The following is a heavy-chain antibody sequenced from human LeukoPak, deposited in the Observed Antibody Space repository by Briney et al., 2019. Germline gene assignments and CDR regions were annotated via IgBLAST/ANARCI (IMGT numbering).Heavy chain of an antibody. CDR1: GGTFSSYA. CDR3: ARAYLLETMVVNEYHDAFDI. CDR2: IIPIFGTA. J-gene: IGHJ3*02. D-gene: IGHD4-23*01. V-gene: IGHV1-69*13. Sequence: SVKLSCKASGGTFSSYAISWVRQAPGQGLEWMGGIIPIFGTANYAQKFQGRVTITADESTSTAYMELSSLRSEDTAVYYCARAYLLETMVVNEYHDAFDIWGQGTMVTVSS.